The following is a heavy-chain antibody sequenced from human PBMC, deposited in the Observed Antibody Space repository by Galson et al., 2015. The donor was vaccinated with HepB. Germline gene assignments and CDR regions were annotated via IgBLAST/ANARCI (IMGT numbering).Heavy chain of an antibody. Sequence: SLRLACVASGFTVSSNYMSWVRQAPGEGLEWVSVIYSGGSTYYADSVEGRFTISRDDSKSIAYLQMNSLKTEDTVVYYCTRDVIQYYYDSSGEWAFDIWGQGTMVTVSS. CDR3: TRDVIQYYYDSSGEWAFDI. CDR1: GFTVSSNY. J-gene: IGHJ3*02. V-gene: IGHV3-53*01. D-gene: IGHD3-22*01. CDR2: IYSGGST.